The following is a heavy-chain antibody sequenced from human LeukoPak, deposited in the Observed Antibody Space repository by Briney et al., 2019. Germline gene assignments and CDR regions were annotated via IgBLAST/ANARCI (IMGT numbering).Heavy chain of an antibody. CDR3: ARPSAGDYLYNY. V-gene: IGHV1-18*01. J-gene: IGHJ4*02. D-gene: IGHD4-17*01. CDR1: GYAFTNYG. CDR2: ISAYNGNT. Sequence: ASVKVSCKASGYAFTNYGITWVRQAPGQGLEWMGWISAYNGNTNYAQNLQGRVTMTADTSTSTAYMELRSLRSDDTAVYYCARPSAGDYLYNYWGQGTLVTVSS.